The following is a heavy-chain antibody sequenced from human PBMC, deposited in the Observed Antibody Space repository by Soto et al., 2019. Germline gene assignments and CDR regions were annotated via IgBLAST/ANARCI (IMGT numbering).Heavy chain of an antibody. CDR3: ARVRGQQLVDWFDP. CDR1: GYTFTSYA. D-gene: IGHD6-13*01. J-gene: IGHJ5*02. V-gene: IGHV1-3*01. CDR2: INAGNGNT. Sequence: GASVKVSCKASGYTFTSYAMHWVRQAPGQRLEWMGWINAGNGNTKYSQKFQGRVTITRDTSASTAYMELSSLRSEDTAVYYCARVRGQQLVDWFDPWGQGTLVTVS.